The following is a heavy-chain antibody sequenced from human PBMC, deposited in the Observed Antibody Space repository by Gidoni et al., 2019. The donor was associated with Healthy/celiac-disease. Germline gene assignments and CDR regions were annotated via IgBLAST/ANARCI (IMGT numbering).Heavy chain of an antibody. D-gene: IGHD3-10*01. Sequence: QVQLQESGPGLVQPSETLSLTCTVSGGSVSSGSYYWSWIRQPPGKGLEWIGYIYYSGSTNYNPSLKSRVTISVDTSKNQFSLKLSSVTAADTAVYYCATGIWFGELFPRGYYYYGMDVWGQGTTVTVSS. CDR1: GGSVSSGSYY. CDR2: IYYSGST. J-gene: IGHJ6*02. CDR3: ATGIWFGELFPRGYYYYGMDV. V-gene: IGHV4-61*01.